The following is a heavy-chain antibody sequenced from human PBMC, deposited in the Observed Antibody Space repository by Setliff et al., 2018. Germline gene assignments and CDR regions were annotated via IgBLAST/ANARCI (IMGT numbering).Heavy chain of an antibody. D-gene: IGHD3-10*01. CDR2: ISGSGGTT. Sequence: GGSLRLSCAASGFTFSSYAMSWVRQAPGKGLEWVSAISGSGGTTYYADSVKGRFTISRDNSKNTLYLQMNSLRAEDTAVYYCARRPPNGFGEFGNAFDIWGQGTMVT. CDR1: GFTFSSYA. V-gene: IGHV3-23*01. CDR3: ARRPPNGFGEFGNAFDI. J-gene: IGHJ3*02.